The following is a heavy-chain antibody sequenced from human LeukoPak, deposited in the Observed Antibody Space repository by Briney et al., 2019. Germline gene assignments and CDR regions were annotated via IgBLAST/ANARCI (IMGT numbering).Heavy chain of an antibody. CDR2: IYHSGST. J-gene: IGHJ6*02. CDR1: GGSISTSNW. CDR3: ARRPAAIVYYYYGMDV. V-gene: IGHV4-4*02. D-gene: IGHD2-2*01. Sequence: PSGTLSLTCAVSGGSISTSNWWSWVRQPPGKGLEWIGEIYHSGSTNYNPSLKSRVTISVDKSKNQFSLKLSSVTAADTAVYYCARRPAAIVYYYYGMDVWGQGTTVTVSS.